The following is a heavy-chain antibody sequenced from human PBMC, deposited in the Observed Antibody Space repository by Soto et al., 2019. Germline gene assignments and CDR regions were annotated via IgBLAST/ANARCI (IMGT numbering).Heavy chain of an antibody. J-gene: IGHJ4*02. CDR2: ISPSSSSI. Sequence: HPGGSLRLSCAASGFTFSSYSMHWVRQAPGKGLEWVSYISPSSSSIYYADSVKGRFTISRDNAKNSLYLQMNSLRAEDTAVYYCARVAYYYDSSGYFYWGQGT. D-gene: IGHD3-22*01. CDR1: GFTFSSYS. CDR3: ARVAYYYDSSGYFY. V-gene: IGHV3-48*01.